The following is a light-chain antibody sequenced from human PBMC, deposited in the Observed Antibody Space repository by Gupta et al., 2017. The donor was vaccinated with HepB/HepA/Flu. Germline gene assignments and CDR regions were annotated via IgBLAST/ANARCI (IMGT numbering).Light chain of an antibody. CDR3: QVWETSSDHPVI. V-gene: IGLV3-21*01. J-gene: IGLJ2*01. Sequence: SYVLTQPPSVSVAPGKTARITCGGNNIGGKSVHWYQQKPGQAPLLVINYDSDRPSGIPERFSGSNSGNTATLTISGVEAGEEADYYCQVWETSSDHPVIFGGGTTLTVL. CDR1: NIGGKS. CDR2: YDS.